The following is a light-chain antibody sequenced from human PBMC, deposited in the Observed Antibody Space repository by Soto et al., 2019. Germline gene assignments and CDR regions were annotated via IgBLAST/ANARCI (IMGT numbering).Light chain of an antibody. CDR1: QSVSSSY. CDR3: QQYAGSRT. J-gene: IGKJ1*01. Sequence: EIVLAQSPVTLSLSPGERATLSCRASQSVSSSYLAWYQQKPGQAPRLLIYGASSRATGIPGRFSGSGSGTDFTLTISRLEPEDFAVYYCQQYAGSRTFGQGTKVDIK. V-gene: IGKV3-20*01. CDR2: GAS.